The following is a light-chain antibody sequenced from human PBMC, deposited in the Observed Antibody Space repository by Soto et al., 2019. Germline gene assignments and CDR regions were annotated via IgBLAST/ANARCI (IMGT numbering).Light chain of an antibody. CDR2: GAS. J-gene: IGKJ1*01. CDR3: QQYGSSGT. CDR1: QSVSNNI. Sequence: EIVLTQSPGTLSLSPGERATLSCRASQSVSNNILAWYQQKPGQAPRLLIYGASNRATGIPDRFSGSGSGTDFTLTISRLEPEDFAVYYCQQYGSSGTFGQGTKVEIK. V-gene: IGKV3-20*01.